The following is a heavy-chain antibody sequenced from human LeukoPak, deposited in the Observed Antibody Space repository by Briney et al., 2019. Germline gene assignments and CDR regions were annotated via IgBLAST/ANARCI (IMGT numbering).Heavy chain of an antibody. CDR3: AKVRTGIAVAGNDY. V-gene: IGHV3-21*04. D-gene: IGHD6-19*01. CDR1: GFTFSSYS. Sequence: GGSLRLSCAASGFTFSSYSMNWVRQAPGKGLEWVSSISSSSSYIYYADSVKGRFTISRDNAKNSLYLQMNSLRAEDTAVYYCAKVRTGIAVAGNDYWGQGTLVTVSS. J-gene: IGHJ4*02. CDR2: ISSSSSYI.